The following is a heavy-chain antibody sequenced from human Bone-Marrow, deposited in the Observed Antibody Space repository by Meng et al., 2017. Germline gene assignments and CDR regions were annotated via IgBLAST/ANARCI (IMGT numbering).Heavy chain of an antibody. CDR2: ISSSGSTI. J-gene: IGHJ6*02. V-gene: IGHV3-48*03. CDR3: ASATIYSGYSCAFYYYYGMDV. D-gene: IGHD5-18*01. Sequence: GGSLRLSCAASGFTLSSYEMNWVRQAPGKGLEWVSYISSSGSTIYYADSVKGRFTISRDNAKNSLYMQMNSLRAEDTAVYYCASATIYSGYSCAFYYYYGMDVWGQGTTVTVSS. CDR1: GFTLSSYE.